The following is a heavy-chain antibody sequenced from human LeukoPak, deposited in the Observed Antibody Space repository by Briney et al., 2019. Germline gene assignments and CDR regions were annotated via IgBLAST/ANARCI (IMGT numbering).Heavy chain of an antibody. Sequence: GGSLRLSCAASGFTFSSYAMSWVRQAPGKGLEWVSAISGSGGSTYYADSVKGRFTISRDNSKNTLYLQMNSLRAEDTAVYYCAKPYYDFWSGYYKGTYYYYHMDVWGKGTTVTVSS. CDR1: GFTFSSYA. V-gene: IGHV3-23*01. CDR2: ISGSGGST. D-gene: IGHD3-3*01. CDR3: AKPYYDFWSGYYKGTYYYYHMDV. J-gene: IGHJ6*03.